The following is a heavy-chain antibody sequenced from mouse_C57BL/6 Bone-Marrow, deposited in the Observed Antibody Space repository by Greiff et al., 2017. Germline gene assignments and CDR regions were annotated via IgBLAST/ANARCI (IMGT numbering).Heavy chain of an antibody. D-gene: IGHD1-1*01. CDR2: ISYSGST. CDR1: GYSITSDY. J-gene: IGHJ2*01. V-gene: IGHV3-8*01. Sequence: EVKLVESGPGLAKPSQTLSLTCSVTGYSITSDYWNWIRKFPGNKLEYMGYISYSGSTYYNPSLKSRISITRDTSKNQYYLQLNSVTTEDTATYYCARSPVITTVVAYYFDYWGQGTTLTVSS. CDR3: ARSPVITTVVAYYFDY.